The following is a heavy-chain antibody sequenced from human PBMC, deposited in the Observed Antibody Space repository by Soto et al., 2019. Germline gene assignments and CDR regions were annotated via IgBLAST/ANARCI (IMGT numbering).Heavy chain of an antibody. CDR2: IIPILGIA. D-gene: IGHD6-19*01. J-gene: IGHJ3*02. CDR1: GGTFSSYT. V-gene: IGHV1-69*02. Sequence: SVKVSCKASGGTFSSYTISWVRQAPGQGLEWMGRIIPILGIANYAQKFQGRVTITADKSTSTAYMELSSLRSEDTAVYYCGGASGWLHAPFDIWGQGTMVTVSS. CDR3: GGASGWLHAPFDI.